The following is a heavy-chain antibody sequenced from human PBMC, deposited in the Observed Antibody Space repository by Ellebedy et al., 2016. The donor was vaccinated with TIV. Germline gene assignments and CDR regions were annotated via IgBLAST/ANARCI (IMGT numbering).Heavy chain of an antibody. J-gene: IGHJ6*02. D-gene: IGHD4-11*01. CDR2: FDPEDGET. CDR3: ARPNTVTTAYYYYYYGMDV. CDR1: GYTLTELS. Sequence: AASVKVSCKVSGYTLTELSMHWVRQAPGKGLEWMGGFDPEDGETIYAQKFQGRVTMTEDTSTDTAYMELSSLRSEDTAVYYCARPNTVTTAYYYYYYGMDVWGQGTTVTVSS. V-gene: IGHV1-24*01.